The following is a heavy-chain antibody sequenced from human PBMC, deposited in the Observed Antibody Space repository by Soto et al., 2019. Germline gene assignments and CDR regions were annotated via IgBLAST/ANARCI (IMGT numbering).Heavy chain of an antibody. V-gene: IGHV5-10-1*01. J-gene: IGHJ5*02. CDR2: IDPSDSYT. CDR1: GYSFTSYW. CDR3: ARLVCNNGVCYFWFDP. D-gene: IGHD2-8*01. Sequence: PGESLKISCKGSGYSFTSYWISWVRQMPGKGLEWMGRIDPSDSYTNYSPSFQGHVTISADKSISTAYLQWSSLKASDTAMYYCARLVCNNGVCYFWFDPWGQGTLVTVSS.